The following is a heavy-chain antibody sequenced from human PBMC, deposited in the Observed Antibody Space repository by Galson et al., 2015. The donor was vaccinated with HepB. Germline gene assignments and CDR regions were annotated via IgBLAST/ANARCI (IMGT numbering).Heavy chain of an antibody. CDR3: ARWPSPRNIWSYYYFGMDV. V-gene: IGHV3-66*01. J-gene: IGHJ6*02. CDR1: GFSISASY. CDR2: IYSAATGGRT. D-gene: IGHD6-13*01. Sequence: SLRLSCAASGFSISASYMSWVRQAPGKGLEWVSVIYSAATGGRTYYTDSVQGRFTISRDNSKDTLYLQMNSRRAEDTAVYYCARWPSPRNIWSYYYFGMDVWGQGTTVTVSS.